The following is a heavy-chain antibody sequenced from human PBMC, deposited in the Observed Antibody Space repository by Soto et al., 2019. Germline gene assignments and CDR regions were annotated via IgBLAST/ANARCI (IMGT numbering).Heavy chain of an antibody. V-gene: IGHV3-66*01. CDR3: ARDMGGYSYGTLDY. Sequence: EVQLVESGGGLVQPGGSLRLSCAASGFTVSGNYMNWVRQAPGKGLEWVSVIFSGDSTYYTDSVKGRFTISRDNSKNTVYLQMNSLRAEDTAVDYCARDMGGYSYGTLDYWGQGTLVTVSS. J-gene: IGHJ4*02. D-gene: IGHD5-18*01. CDR2: IFSGDST. CDR1: GFTVSGNY.